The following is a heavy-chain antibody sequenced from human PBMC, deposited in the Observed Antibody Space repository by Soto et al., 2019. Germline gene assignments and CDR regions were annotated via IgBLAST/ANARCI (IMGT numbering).Heavy chain of an antibody. Sequence: QLQLQESGSGLVKPSQTLSLTCAVSXXXXXXXXXXXXXXXXXXXXGLEWIGYIYHSGSTYYNPSLKSRVXXSVXXXXNQXXXKXXXVTXXDXAVYYCARXXMYAPRFDPWGQGTLVTVSS. D-gene: IGHD2-8*01. CDR2: IYHSGST. J-gene: IGHJ5*02. V-gene: IGHV4-30-2*01. CDR1: XXXXXXXXXX. CDR3: ARXXMYAPRFDP.